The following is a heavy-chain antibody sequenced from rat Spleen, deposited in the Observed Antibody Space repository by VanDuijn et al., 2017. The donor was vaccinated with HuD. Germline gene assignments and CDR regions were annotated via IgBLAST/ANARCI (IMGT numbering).Heavy chain of an antibody. J-gene: IGHJ3*01. CDR2: ISYDGSST. CDR3: TTENYWFAY. Sequence: EVQLVESGGGLVQPGRSLKLSCAASGFTFSNYGMAWVRQAPTKGLEGVAAISYDGSSTYYRDSVKGRFTISRDNTKSTLYLQMNSLMSEDTATYYCTTENYWFAYWGQGTLVTVSS. CDR1: GFTFSNYG. V-gene: IGHV5-29*01. D-gene: IGHD1-10*01.